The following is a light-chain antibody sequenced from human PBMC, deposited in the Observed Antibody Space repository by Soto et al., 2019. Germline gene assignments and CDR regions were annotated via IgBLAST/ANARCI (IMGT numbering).Light chain of an antibody. J-gene: IGLJ1*01. Sequence: QSALTQPRSGSGSPGQSVTISCTGTSSDVGGYNYVSWYQQHPGKAPKLMIYDVSKRPSGVPDRFSGSKPGNTASLTISGLQAEDEADYYCCSYAGSYIVFGTGTKVTVL. CDR1: SSDVGGYNY. CDR3: CSYAGSYIV. CDR2: DVS. V-gene: IGLV2-11*01.